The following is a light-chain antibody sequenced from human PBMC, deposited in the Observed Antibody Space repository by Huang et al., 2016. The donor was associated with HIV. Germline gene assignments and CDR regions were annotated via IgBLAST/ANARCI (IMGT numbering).Light chain of an antibody. CDR2: AAS. CDR1: QSISSY. CDR3: QQSYSTLRYT. V-gene: IGKV1-39*01. Sequence: DIQMTQSPSSLSASVGDRVTITCRASQSISSYFNWYQQKPGKAPKLLFYAASSLQSGVPSRFGGSGSGTDFTLTISSLQPEDFATYYCQQSYSTLRYTFGQGTKLEIK. J-gene: IGKJ2*01.